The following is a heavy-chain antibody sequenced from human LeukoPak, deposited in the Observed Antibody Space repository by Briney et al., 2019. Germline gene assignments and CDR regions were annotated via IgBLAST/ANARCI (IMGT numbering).Heavy chain of an antibody. CDR2: LCYDGSNK. V-gene: IGHV3-33*01. J-gene: IGHJ4*02. CDR1: GFTFSSYG. CDR3: ARDLGYFDY. Sequence: GGSLRLSCAASGFTFSSYGMHWVRQAPGKGLEWVTFLCYDGSNKYYADSVKGRFTISRDNSKNTLYLQMNTLRAEDTAVYYCARDLGYFDYWGQGTLVTVSS.